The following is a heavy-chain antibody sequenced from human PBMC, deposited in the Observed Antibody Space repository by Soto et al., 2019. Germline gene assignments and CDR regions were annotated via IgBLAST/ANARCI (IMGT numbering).Heavy chain of an antibody. J-gene: IGHJ3*02. CDR1: GFTFSSHA. CDR3: AKQLNYDFWSGYPDAFDI. Sequence: EVQLLESGGGLVQPGGSLRLSCAASGFTFSSHAMSWVRQAPGKGLEWVSGISGSGGSTYSADSVKGRFTISRDNSKNTLYLQMNSLRAEDTALYYWAKQLNYDFWSGYPDAFDIWGQGTMVIVSS. CDR2: ISGSGGST. D-gene: IGHD3-3*01. V-gene: IGHV3-23*01.